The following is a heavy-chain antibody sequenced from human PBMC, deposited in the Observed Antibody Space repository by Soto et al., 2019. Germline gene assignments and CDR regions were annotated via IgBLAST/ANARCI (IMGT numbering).Heavy chain of an antibody. D-gene: IGHD3-10*01. CDR3: AGVRGVNWFDP. Sequence: SETLSLTCTVSGGSISSGGYYWSWIRQHPGKGLEWIGYIYYSGSTYYNPSLKSRVTISVDTSKSQFSLKLSSVTAADTAVYYCAGVRGVNWFDPWGQGTLVTVSS. J-gene: IGHJ5*02. V-gene: IGHV4-31*03. CDR2: IYYSGST. CDR1: GGSISSGGYY.